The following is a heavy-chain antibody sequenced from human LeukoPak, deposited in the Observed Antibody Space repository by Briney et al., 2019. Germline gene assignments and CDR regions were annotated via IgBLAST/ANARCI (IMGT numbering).Heavy chain of an antibody. CDR2: IFPGDSDT. D-gene: IGHD2-8*02. Sequence: GESLQISCQGSGYTFTSYWIGWVRQMPGKGLAWMGIIFPGDSDTRYSQSFQGQVTISADKSISTAYLQWSSLKASDTAMYYCARRLVATGLDYWGQGTLVTVSS. CDR3: ARRLVATGLDY. J-gene: IGHJ4*02. V-gene: IGHV5-51*01. CDR1: GYTFTSYW.